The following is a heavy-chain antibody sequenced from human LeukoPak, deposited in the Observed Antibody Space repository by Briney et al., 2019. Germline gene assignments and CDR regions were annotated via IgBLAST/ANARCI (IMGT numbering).Heavy chain of an antibody. CDR1: GGSVSSGSYY. Sequence: PSETLSLTCTVSGGSVSSGSYYWSWIRQPPGKGLEWIGYIYYSGSTNYNPSLKGRVTISVDTSKNQFSLKLSSVTAADTAVYYCARALLGAAADPFDYWGQGTLVTVSS. J-gene: IGHJ4*02. CDR2: IYYSGST. CDR3: ARALLGAAADPFDY. V-gene: IGHV4-61*01. D-gene: IGHD6-13*01.